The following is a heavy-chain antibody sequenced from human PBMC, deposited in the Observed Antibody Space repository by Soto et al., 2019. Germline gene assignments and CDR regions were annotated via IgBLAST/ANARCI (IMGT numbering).Heavy chain of an antibody. D-gene: IGHD3-10*01. J-gene: IGHJ4*02. CDR1: GGSFSGYY. Sequence: SETLSLTCAVYGGSFSGYYWSWIRQPPGKGLGWIGEINHSGSTNYNPSLKSRVTISVDTSKNQFSLKLSSVTAADTAVYYCARGYYYGSGSYPRLDYWGQGTLVTVSS. V-gene: IGHV4-34*01. CDR2: INHSGST. CDR3: ARGYYYGSGSYPRLDY.